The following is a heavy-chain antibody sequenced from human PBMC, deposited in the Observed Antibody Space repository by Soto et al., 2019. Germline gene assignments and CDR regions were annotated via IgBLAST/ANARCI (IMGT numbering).Heavy chain of an antibody. CDR3: ARRYGGNFDY. D-gene: IGHD2-15*01. CDR1: GGSISSYY. Sequence: PSETLSLTCTVSGGSISSYYWSWIWQPPGKGLEWIGYIYYSGSTNYIPSLKSRVTISVDTSKNQFSLKLSSVTAADTAVYYCARRYGGNFDYWGQGTLVTVSS. CDR2: IYYSGST. V-gene: IGHV4-59*01. J-gene: IGHJ4*02.